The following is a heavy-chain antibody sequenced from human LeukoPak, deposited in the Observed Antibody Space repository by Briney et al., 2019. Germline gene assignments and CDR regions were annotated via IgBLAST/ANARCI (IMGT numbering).Heavy chain of an antibody. CDR2: INPNSGGT. Sequence: ASVKVSCKASGYTFTGYYIHWVRQAPGQGLEWMGWINPNSGGTNYAQKFQGRVTMTRDMSISTAYMELSRLRSDDTAVYYCARVGATGTTSPFDYWGQGTLVTVSS. CDR1: GYTFTGYY. J-gene: IGHJ4*02. CDR3: ARVGATGTTSPFDY. V-gene: IGHV1-2*02. D-gene: IGHD1-1*01.